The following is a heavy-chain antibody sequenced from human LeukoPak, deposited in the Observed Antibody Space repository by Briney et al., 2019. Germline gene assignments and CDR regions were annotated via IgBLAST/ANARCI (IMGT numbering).Heavy chain of an antibody. CDR3: ARVKANKGGKRYYFDY. J-gene: IGHJ4*02. V-gene: IGHV4-34*01. CDR2: INHSGST. D-gene: IGHD4-23*01. Sequence: KPSETLSLNCAVYGGSFSGYYWSWIRQPPGNGLEWIGEINHSGSTNYNPSLKSRVTISVDTPKNQFSLKLSPVTAADTAVYYCARVKANKGGKRYYFDYWGQGTLVTVSS. CDR1: GGSFSGYY.